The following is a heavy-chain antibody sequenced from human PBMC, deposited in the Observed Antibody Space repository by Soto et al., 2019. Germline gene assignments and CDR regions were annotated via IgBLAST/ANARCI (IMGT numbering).Heavy chain of an antibody. CDR2: IYYSGST. CDR1: GGSISSYY. Sequence: PSETLSLTCTVSGGSISSYYWSWIRQPPGKGLEWIGNIYYSGSTNYNPSLKSRVTISVDTSKNQFSLKLSSVTAADTAVYYCARSPVQNWFDPWGQGTLVTVSS. CDR3: ARSPVQNWFDP. J-gene: IGHJ5*02. V-gene: IGHV4-59*01.